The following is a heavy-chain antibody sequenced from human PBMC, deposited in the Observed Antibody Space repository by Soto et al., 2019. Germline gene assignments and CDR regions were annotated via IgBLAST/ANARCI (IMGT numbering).Heavy chain of an antibody. CDR2: IIPIFGTA. D-gene: IGHD2-2*01. V-gene: IGHV1-69*06. Sequence: SVKVSCKASGGTFSSYAISWVRQARGQGLEWMGGIIPIFGTANYAQKFQGRVTITADKSTSTAYMELSSLRSEDTAVYYCARGYCSSTSCQAPYYYHYGMEVWGQGTTVTVSS. CDR3: ARGYCSSTSCQAPYYYHYGMEV. CDR1: GGTFSSYA. J-gene: IGHJ6*01.